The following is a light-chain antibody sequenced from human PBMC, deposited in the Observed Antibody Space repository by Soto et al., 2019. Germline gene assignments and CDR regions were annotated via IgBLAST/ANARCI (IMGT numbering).Light chain of an antibody. CDR2: DAS. J-gene: IGKJ3*01. CDR1: QSVGGF. Sequence: EIVWTQSPATLSLSPGERATLSCRASQSVGGFLAWYQQSSGQTPRLLIYDASKRAPGIPARFSGSGSGTDFTLTISSLEPEDFAVYYCQHRSNWLGTFGPGTKVDI. V-gene: IGKV3-11*01. CDR3: QHRSNWLGT.